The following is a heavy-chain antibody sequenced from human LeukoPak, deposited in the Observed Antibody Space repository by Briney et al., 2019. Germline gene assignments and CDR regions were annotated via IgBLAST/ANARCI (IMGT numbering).Heavy chain of an antibody. CDR1: GGSISSYY. J-gene: IGHJ6*03. CDR2: IYYSGST. V-gene: IGHV4-59*01. Sequence: SETLSLTCTLSGGSISSYYWSWIRQPPGKGLEWIGYIYYSGSTNYNPSLKSRVTISVDTSKNQFSLKLSSVTAADTAVYYCARCATVTSGYYYYYYYMDVWGKGTTVTVSS. CDR3: ARCATVTSGYYYYYYYMDV. D-gene: IGHD4-17*01.